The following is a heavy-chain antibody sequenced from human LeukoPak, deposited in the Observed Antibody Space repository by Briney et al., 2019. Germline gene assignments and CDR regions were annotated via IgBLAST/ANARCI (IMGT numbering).Heavy chain of an antibody. D-gene: IGHD4-17*01. CDR2: IYYSGST. CDR3: AKNKGYGDPFPDFDY. J-gene: IGHJ4*02. Sequence: SETLSLTCTVSGGSISSSSYYWGWIRQPPGKGLEWIGSIYYSGSTNYNPSLKSRVTISVDTSKNQFSLKLSSVTAADTAVYYCAKNKGYGDPFPDFDYWGQGTLVTVSS. CDR1: GGSISSSSYY. V-gene: IGHV4-39*01.